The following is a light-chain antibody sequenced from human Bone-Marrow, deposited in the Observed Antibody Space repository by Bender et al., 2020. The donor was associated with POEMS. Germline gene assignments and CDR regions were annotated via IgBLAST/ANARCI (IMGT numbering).Light chain of an antibody. J-gene: IGLJ2*01. CDR2: EVN. V-gene: IGLV2-14*02. CDR3: SSYTSSSTRL. CDR1: SSDVGSYNF. Sequence: QSALTQPASVSGSPGQSITISCTGTSSDVGSYNFVSWYQHHPDTAPQLLIYEVNKRPSGVSNRFSGSKSGNTASLTISGLQAEDEADYYCSSYTSSSTRLFGGGTKLTVL.